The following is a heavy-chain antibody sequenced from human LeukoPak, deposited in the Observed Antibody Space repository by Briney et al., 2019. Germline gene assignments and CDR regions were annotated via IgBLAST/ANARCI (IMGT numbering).Heavy chain of an antibody. J-gene: IGHJ4*02. CDR3: ARAPLSSTFDY. CDR1: GGSISSYY. V-gene: IGHV4-59*01. Sequence: SETLSLTCTVSGGSISSYYWSWIRQPPGKGLEWIGYIYYSGSTNYNPSLKSRVTISVDTSKNQFSLKLSSVTAADMAVYYCARAPLSSTFDYWGQGTLVTVSS. D-gene: IGHD2-2*01. CDR2: IYYSGST.